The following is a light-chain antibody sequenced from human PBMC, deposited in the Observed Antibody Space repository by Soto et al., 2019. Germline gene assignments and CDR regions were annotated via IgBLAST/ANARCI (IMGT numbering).Light chain of an antibody. CDR2: GAS. CDR3: QQYGSSQT. CDR1: QSVSSSY. V-gene: IGKV3-20*01. J-gene: IGKJ1*01. Sequence: EIVLTQSPCTLSLSPGERATLSCRASQSVSSSYLAWYQQKPGQAPWLLIYGASSRATGIPDRFSGSASGTDFTLTISRLEPEDVAVYYCQQYGSSQTFGQGTKVEIK.